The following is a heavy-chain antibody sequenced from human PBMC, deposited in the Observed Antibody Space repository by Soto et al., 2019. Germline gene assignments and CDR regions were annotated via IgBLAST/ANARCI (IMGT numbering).Heavy chain of an antibody. D-gene: IGHD4-17*01. J-gene: IGHJ5*02. V-gene: IGHV1-18*01. CDR2: ISAYSGNT. CDR3: ARDDDYGANNWFDP. CDR1: GYTFTSYG. Sequence: ASVKVSCKASGYTFTSYGISWVRQAPGQGLEWMGWISAYSGNTNYAQKLQGRVTMTTDTSTSTAYMELRSLRSDNTAVYYCARDDDYGANNWFDPWGQGTLVTVSS.